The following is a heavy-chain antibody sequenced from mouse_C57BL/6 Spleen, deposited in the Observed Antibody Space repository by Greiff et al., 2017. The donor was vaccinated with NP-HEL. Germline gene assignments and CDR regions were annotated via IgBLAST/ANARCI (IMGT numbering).Heavy chain of an antibody. Sequence: QVHVKQSGAELVRPGASVKLSCKASGYTFTDYYINWVKQRPGQGLEWIARIYPGSGNTYYNEKFKGKATLTAEKSSSTAYMQLSSLTSEDSAVYFCARRGRGAMDYWGQGTSVTVSS. V-gene: IGHV1-76*01. CDR2: IYPGSGNT. J-gene: IGHJ4*01. CDR1: GYTFTDYY. CDR3: ARRGRGAMDY.